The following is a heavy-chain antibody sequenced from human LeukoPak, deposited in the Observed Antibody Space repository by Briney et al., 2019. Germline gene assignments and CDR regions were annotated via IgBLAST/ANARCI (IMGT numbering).Heavy chain of an antibody. J-gene: IGHJ3*02. V-gene: IGHV3-11*01. CDR1: GFTFSDYY. Sequence: GSLRLSCAASGFTFSDYYMSWIRQAPGKGLEWVSYISSSGSTTYYADSVKGRFTISRDNSKNTLYLQMNSLRAEDTAVYYCAKDDLYDSSGYYYGPFAFDIWGQGTMVTVSS. CDR3: AKDDLYDSSGYYYGPFAFDI. CDR2: ISSSGSTT. D-gene: IGHD3-22*01.